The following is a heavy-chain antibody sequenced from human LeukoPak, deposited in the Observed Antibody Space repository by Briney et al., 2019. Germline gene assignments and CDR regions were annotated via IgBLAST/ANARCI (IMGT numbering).Heavy chain of an antibody. CDR1: GGSISSGGYS. Sequence: SQTLSLTCAVSGGSISSGGYSWSWSRQPPGKGLEWIGYIYHSGSTYYNPSLKSRVTISVDRSKNQFSLKLSSVTAADTAVYYCARVRYYDSSGYYYEGVFDYWGQGTLVTVSS. D-gene: IGHD3-22*01. V-gene: IGHV4-30-2*01. CDR3: ARVRYYDSSGYYYEGVFDY. CDR2: IYHSGST. J-gene: IGHJ4*02.